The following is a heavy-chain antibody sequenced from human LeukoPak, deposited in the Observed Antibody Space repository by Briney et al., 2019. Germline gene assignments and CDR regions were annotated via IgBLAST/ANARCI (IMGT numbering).Heavy chain of an antibody. CDR3: ANLGQTGYLFDY. CDR2: ISGSGGST. CDR1: GFTFSSYA. V-gene: IGHV3-23*01. Sequence: GGSLRLSCAASGFTFSSYAMSWVRQAPGKGLEWVSAISGSGGSTYYADSVKGRFTISGDNSKNTLYLQMNSLRAEDTAVYYCANLGQTGYLFDYWGQGTLVTVSS. D-gene: IGHD1-14*01. J-gene: IGHJ4*02.